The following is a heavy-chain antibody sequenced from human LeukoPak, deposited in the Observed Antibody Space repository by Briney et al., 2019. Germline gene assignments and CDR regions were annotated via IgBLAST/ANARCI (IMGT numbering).Heavy chain of an antibody. CDR1: GGSISSYY. D-gene: IGHD1-26*01. CDR2: IYYSGST. CDR3: ARHYYSGSYWGAFDI. J-gene: IGHJ3*02. Sequence: TSETLSLTCTVSGGSISSYYWSWIRQPPGKGLEWIGYIYYSGSTNYNPSLKSRVTISVDTSKNQFSLKLSSVTAADTAVYYCARHYYSGSYWGAFDIWGQGTMVTVSS. V-gene: IGHV4-59*08.